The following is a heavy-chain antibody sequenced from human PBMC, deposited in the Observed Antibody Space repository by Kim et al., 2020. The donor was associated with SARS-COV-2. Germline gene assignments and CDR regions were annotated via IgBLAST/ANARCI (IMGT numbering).Heavy chain of an antibody. Sequence: SETLSLTCTVSGDSSRFYYWTWIRQPPGKGLEWIAFVYYSGSPKYNPSLRSRVTMSADTSKNQFSLTLRSVSAADTAVYYCATVRDRGRLDYWGQGIHVTVSS. V-gene: IGHV4-59*01. J-gene: IGHJ4*02. CDR3: ATVRDRGRLDY. CDR2: VYYSGSP. CDR1: GDSSRFYY.